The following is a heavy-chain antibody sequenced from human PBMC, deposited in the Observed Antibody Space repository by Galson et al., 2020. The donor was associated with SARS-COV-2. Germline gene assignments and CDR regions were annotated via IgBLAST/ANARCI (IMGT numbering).Heavy chain of an antibody. CDR3: ARATYDFWRHLNS. CDR2: IYNSEST. J-gene: IGHJ4*02. D-gene: IGHD3-3*01. V-gene: IGHV4-39*02. CDR1: GDSITSGFYY. Sequence: SETLSLTCTVSGDSITSGFYYWGWIRQPPGKGLEWIGSIYNSESTYYNPSPSLKSRVTISVDTSKNQFSLKLSSVNAADTALYFCARATYDFWRHLNSWGRGKLVTVSS.